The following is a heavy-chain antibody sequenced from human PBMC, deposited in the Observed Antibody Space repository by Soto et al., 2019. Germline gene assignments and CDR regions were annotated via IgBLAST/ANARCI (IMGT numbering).Heavy chain of an antibody. CDR3: ARVRMNGGHSTHDS. CDR2: IFYSGST. V-gene: IGHV4-59*01. D-gene: IGHD5-18*01. CDR1: GGSITGYY. Sequence: SETLSLTCTVSGGSITGYYWSWIRQPPGKGLEWIGYIFYSGSTNYNPSLQSRVTISVDTSKNQFSLKLTSVTAADTAVYYCARVRMNGGHSTHDSWGQGTLVTVSS. J-gene: IGHJ4*02.